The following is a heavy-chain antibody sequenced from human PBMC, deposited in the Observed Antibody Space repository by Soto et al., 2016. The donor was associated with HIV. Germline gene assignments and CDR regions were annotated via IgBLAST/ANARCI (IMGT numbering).Heavy chain of an antibody. Sequence: EVQLVESGGGLVQPGGSLKLSCAASGFIFSDSAIHWVRQALGKGLEWVGHIRTKGNNYATAFSASVKGRFTISRDDSKNTAYLQMNSLKTEDTAVYYCARDPYYHYMDVWGKGTTVTVSS. CDR1: GFIFSDSA. CDR2: IRTKGNNYAT. V-gene: IGHV3-73*01. CDR3: ARDPYYHYMDV. J-gene: IGHJ6*03.